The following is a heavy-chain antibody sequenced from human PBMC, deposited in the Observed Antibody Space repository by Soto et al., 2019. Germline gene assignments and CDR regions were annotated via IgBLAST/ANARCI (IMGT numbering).Heavy chain of an antibody. Sequence: QLQLQESGPGLVKPSETLSLTCTVSGDSISSSSYYWDWIRQPPGKGLEWIGSIYYSGSTYYNPSLKSRVTISVDTSKNQFALNVRSVAAADTGVYYCARLELYSSDWRAGKWFDPWGQGTLVTVSS. V-gene: IGHV4-39*01. D-gene: IGHD6-25*01. J-gene: IGHJ5*02. CDR1: GDSISSSSYY. CDR3: ARLELYSSDWRAGKWFDP. CDR2: IYYSGST.